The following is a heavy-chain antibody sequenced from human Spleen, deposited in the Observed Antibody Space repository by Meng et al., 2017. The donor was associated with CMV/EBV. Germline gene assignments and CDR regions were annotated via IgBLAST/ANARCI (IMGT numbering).Heavy chain of an antibody. Sequence: GESLKISCAASGFSVSSNYISWVRQAPGKGLEWVSVIHSGGITYYADSVRGRFSITRDESENTVVLQMNRLRVEDTAVYYRARDPYDSTGHYCLGAVDIWGQGTVVTVSS. CDR3: ARDPYDSTGHYCLGAVDI. V-gene: IGHV3-66*01. CDR2: IHSGGIT. D-gene: IGHD3-22*01. CDR1: GFSVSSNY. J-gene: IGHJ3*02.